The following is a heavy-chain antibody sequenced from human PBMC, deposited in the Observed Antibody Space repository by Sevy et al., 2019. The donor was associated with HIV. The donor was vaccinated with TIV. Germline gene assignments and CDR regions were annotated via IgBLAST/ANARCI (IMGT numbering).Heavy chain of an antibody. CDR3: TKDLGSTLVPGYCYDASCWPRDGFDI. Sequence: GGCLRLSCAASGFTFDDYAMHCVRQAPGKGLEWVSGVSWNSASIGYAGSVRGRFTISRDNAKNSLSLQMNSLTSEDTAFYYCTKDLGSTLVPGYCYDASCWPRDGFDIWGHGTLVTVSS. J-gene: IGHJ3*02. CDR2: VSWNSASI. D-gene: IGHD2-2*03. CDR1: GFTFDDYA. V-gene: IGHV3-9*01.